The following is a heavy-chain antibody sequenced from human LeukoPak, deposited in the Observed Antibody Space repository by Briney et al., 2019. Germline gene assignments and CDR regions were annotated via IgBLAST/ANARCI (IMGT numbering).Heavy chain of an antibody. CDR1: GYTFTGYY. CDR2: LNPNSGGT. CDR3: ASLLTAAGIEDY. J-gene: IGHJ4*02. V-gene: IGHV1-2*02. D-gene: IGHD6-13*01. Sequence: SVKVSCKACGYTFTGYYMHWVRQAPGQGLEWRGWLNPNSGGTEYAQKFQGSGTMTRETTISTAYMELSRLRSDDTAVYYCASLLTAAGIEDYWGQGTLVTVSS.